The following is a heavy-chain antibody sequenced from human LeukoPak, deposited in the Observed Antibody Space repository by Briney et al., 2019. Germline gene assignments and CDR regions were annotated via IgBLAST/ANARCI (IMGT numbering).Heavy chain of an antibody. J-gene: IGHJ5*02. CDR2: INAYNGNT. D-gene: IGHD1-26*01. Sequence: ASVKVSCKTSGYTFTSFGISWVRQAPGQGLEWMGWINAYNGNTNYAQKIQGRVTMTTDTSTSTAYMELNSLRSDDTAVYYCARDPRIVGSTPDWSDPWGQGTLVTVSS. CDR3: ARDPRIVGSTPDWSDP. V-gene: IGHV1-18*01. CDR1: GYTFTSFG.